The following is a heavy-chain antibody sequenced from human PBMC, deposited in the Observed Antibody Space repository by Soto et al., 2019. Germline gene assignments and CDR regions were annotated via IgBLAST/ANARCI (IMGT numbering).Heavy chain of an antibody. D-gene: IGHD4-17*01. CDR3: ARDRLRWPSTQITFDY. V-gene: IGHV3-33*01. CDR2: IWYDGSNK. CDR1: GFTFSSYG. J-gene: IGHJ4*02. Sequence: PGGSLRLSCAASGFTFSSYGMHWVRQAPGKGLEWVAVIWYDGSNKYYADSVKGRFTISRDNSKNTLYLQMNSLRAEDTAVYYCARDRLRWPSTQITFDYWGQGTLVTVSS.